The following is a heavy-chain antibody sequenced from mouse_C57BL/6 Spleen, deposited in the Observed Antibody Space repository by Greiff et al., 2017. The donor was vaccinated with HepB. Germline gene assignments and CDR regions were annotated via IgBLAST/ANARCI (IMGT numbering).Heavy chain of an antibody. Sequence: VKLVESGAELVKPGASVKISCKASGYAFSSYWMNWVKQRPGKGLEWIGQIYPGDGDTNYNGKFKGKATLTADKSSSTAYMQLSSLTSEDSAVYFCARQGYGSSGYFDVWGTGTTVTVSS. CDR1: GYAFSSYW. D-gene: IGHD1-1*01. CDR3: ARQGYGSSGYFDV. CDR2: IYPGDGDT. V-gene: IGHV1-80*01. J-gene: IGHJ1*03.